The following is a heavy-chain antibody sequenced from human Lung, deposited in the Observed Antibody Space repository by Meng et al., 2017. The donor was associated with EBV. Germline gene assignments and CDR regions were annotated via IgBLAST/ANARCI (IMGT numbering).Heavy chain of an antibody. Sequence: VRLHEPGPGLVKPSQTLSLTCTVYGGSISSGGFYWSWIRQHPGKGLEWIVYIYDSGSTYYNPSHSSRVAISIDTSIYQFSLKLTSVTAAVTAVYFCARTNYGDYNWFDPWGQGTLVTVSS. CDR3: ARTNYGDYNWFDP. V-gene: IGHV4-31*03. D-gene: IGHD4-17*01. CDR2: IYDSGST. CDR1: GGSISSGGFY. J-gene: IGHJ5*02.